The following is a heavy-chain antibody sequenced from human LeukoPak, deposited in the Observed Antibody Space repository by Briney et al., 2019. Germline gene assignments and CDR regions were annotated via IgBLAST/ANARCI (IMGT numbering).Heavy chain of an antibody. CDR2: IYPGDSHT. V-gene: IGHV5-51*01. D-gene: IGHD3-10*01. CDR1: GYSFTNYW. CDR3: ARGPYGYASSATLGSYNWFDP. J-gene: IGHJ5*02. Sequence: GESLKISCKGSGYSFTNYWIGGVRQMPGKGLEWMGIIYPGDSHTRYSPSFQDQVTISADKSINTAYLQWSSLKASDTAMYYCARGPYGYASSATLGSYNWFDPWGQGTLVTVSS.